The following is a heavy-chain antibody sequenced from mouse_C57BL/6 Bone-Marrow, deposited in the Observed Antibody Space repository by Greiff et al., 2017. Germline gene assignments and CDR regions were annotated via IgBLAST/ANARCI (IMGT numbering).Heavy chain of an antibody. V-gene: IGHV5-6*02. Sequence: EVKLVESGGDLVKPGGSLKLSCAASGFTFSSYGMSWVRQTPDKRLEWVATISSGGSNTYYPDSVKGRFTISRDNATHTLYLQMSRLKSEDTAVYYCAKLADWFAYWGQGTLVTVSA. J-gene: IGHJ3*01. CDR2: ISSGGSNT. CDR3: AKLADWFAY. CDR1: GFTFSSYG.